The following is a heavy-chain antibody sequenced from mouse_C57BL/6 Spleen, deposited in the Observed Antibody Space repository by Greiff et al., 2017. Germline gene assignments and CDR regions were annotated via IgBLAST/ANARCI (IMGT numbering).Heavy chain of an antibody. D-gene: IGHD3-2*02. CDR1: GFTFSSYA. CDR2: ISDGGSYT. V-gene: IGHV5-4*01. CDR3: ARDPQAYAMDY. J-gene: IGHJ4*01. Sequence: EVMLVESGGGLVKPGGSLKLSCAASGFTFSSYAMSWVRQTPEKRLEWVATISDGGSYTYYQDNVKGRFTISRDNAKNNLYLQMSHLKSEDTAMDYCARDPQAYAMDYWGQGTAVTVSS.